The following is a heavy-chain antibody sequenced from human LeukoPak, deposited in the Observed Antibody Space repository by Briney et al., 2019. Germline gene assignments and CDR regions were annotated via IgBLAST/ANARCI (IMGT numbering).Heavy chain of an antibody. CDR2: ISSGSTSI. CDR3: ARVTGTTAGDH. J-gene: IGHJ5*02. CDR1: GFSFSSYS. V-gene: IGHV3-21*01. Sequence: GGSLRLYCAASGFSFSSYSMDWVRQAPGKGLEWVSSISSGSTSIYYADSVKGRFTISRDNDKNSLYLQMNSLRAEDTAVYYCARVTGTTAGDHWGQGTLVSVSS. D-gene: IGHD1-1*01.